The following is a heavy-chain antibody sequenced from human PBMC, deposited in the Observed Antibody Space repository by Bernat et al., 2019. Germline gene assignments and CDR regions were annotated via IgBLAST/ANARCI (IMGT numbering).Heavy chain of an antibody. V-gene: IGHV4-31*03. CDR1: GDSITSGGRY. J-gene: IGHJ2*01. CDR2: IHYTGTT. CDR3: ASGGTTVVTPYWHCDI. Sequence: QVQLQESGPGLVKPSQTLSLTCTVSGDSITSGGRYWNWIRQHPGRGLEWIGYIHYTGTTYYSPSLKSRVTISLNTSKNQFSLKLSSVTAADTALYYCASGGTTVVTPYWHCDIWGRGTLVTVSS. D-gene: IGHD4-17*01.